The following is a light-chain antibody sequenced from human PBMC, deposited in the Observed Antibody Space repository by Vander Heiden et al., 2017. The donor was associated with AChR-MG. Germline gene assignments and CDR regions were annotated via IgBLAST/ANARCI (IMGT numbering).Light chain of an antibody. CDR2: GAF. V-gene: IGKV3-20*01. Sequence: EIVLTQSPGTLSWSPGERATPSCRASQSVTSRHLAWYQQKPGQAPRLLIYGAFSRATGIPDRFSGSGSGTDFTLSISRLEPEDFAVYYCHQYDKSQEWTFGQGTKVEIK. CDR3: HQYDKSQEWT. CDR1: QSVTSRH. J-gene: IGKJ1*01.